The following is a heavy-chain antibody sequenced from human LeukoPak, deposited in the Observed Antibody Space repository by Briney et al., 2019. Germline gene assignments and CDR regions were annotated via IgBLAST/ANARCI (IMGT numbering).Heavy chain of an antibody. V-gene: IGHV1-18*01. CDR2: INAYNHNT. J-gene: IGHJ4*02. Sequence: ASVKVSCKASGYTFTSYGITWVRQAPGQGLEWMGWINAYNHNTNYAQKLQGRVTMTTDTSTSTAYMELRSLRSDDTAVYYCARDRYYGDYAYWGQGTLVTVSS. CDR1: GYTFTSYG. D-gene: IGHD4-17*01. CDR3: ARDRYYGDYAY.